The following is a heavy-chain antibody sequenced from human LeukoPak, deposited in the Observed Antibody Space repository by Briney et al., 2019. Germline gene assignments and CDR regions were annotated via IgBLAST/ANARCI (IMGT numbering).Heavy chain of an antibody. CDR1: GFTFSSYA. D-gene: IGHD4-17*01. Sequence: GGSLRLSCAASGFTFSSYAMSWVRQAPGKGLEWVSAISGSGGSTYYADSVKGRFTISRDKSKNTLYLQMNSLRAEDTAVYYCAKSWRIYGVYMDVWGKGTTVTVSS. CDR2: ISGSGGST. V-gene: IGHV3-23*01. CDR3: AKSWRIYGVYMDV. J-gene: IGHJ6*03.